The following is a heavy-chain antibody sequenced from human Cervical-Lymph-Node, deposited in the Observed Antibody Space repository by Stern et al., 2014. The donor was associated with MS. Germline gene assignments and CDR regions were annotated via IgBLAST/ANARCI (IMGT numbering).Heavy chain of an antibody. D-gene: IGHD4-17*01. Sequence: QVPLREPGPTLVKATQPLTLTCTFSGFALRNSGVSVAWIRQPPGKALEWLAVIYWDDEKRYSPSLKSRLSITKDASESQVVLTMTNMDPVDTATYYCTHSLHGDYYDAFDTWGQGTMVTVSS. V-gene: IGHV2-5*02. J-gene: IGHJ3*02. CDR1: GFALRNSGVS. CDR2: IYWDDEK. CDR3: THSLHGDYYDAFDT.